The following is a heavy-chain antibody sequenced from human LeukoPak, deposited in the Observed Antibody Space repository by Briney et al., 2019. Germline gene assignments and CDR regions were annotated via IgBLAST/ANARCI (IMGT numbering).Heavy chain of an antibody. V-gene: IGHV3-30-3*01. CDR2: ISYDGSNK. J-gene: IGHJ4*02. Sequence: GGSLRLSCAASGFTFSSYAMHWVRQAPGKGLEWVAVISYDGSNKYYADSVKGRFTTSRDNSKNTLYLQMNSLRAEDTAVYYCARVVAATPDADYWGQGTLVTVSS. CDR1: GFTFSSYA. CDR3: ARVVAATPDADY. D-gene: IGHD2-15*01.